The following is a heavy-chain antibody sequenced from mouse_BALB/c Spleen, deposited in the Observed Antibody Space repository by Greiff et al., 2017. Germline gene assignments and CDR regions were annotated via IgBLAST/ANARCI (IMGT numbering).Heavy chain of an antibody. J-gene: IGHJ3*01. V-gene: IGHV5-9*03. D-gene: IGHD2-4*01. Sequence: EVKLVESGGGLVKPGGSLKLSCAASGFTFSSYTMSWVRQTPEKRLEWVATISSGGGNTYYPDSVKGRFTISRDNAKNNLYLQMSSLRSEDTALYYCARYYDYDVSLFAYWGQGTLVTVSA. CDR1: GFTFSSYT. CDR3: ARYYDYDVSLFAY. CDR2: ISSGGGNT.